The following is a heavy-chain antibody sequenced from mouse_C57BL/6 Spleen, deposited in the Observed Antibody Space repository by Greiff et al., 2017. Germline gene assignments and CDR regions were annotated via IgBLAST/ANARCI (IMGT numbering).Heavy chain of an antibody. CDR2: ISSGGSYT. J-gene: IGHJ3*01. D-gene: IGHD1-1*01. Sequence: EVHLVESGGDLVKPGGSLKLSCAASGFTFSSYGMSWVRQTPDKRLEWVATISSGGSYTYYPDSVKGRFTISRDNAKNTLYLQMSSLKSEDTAMYYCARHYYGSSYEAWFAYWGQGTLVTVSA. V-gene: IGHV5-6*01. CDR3: ARHYYGSSYEAWFAY. CDR1: GFTFSSYG.